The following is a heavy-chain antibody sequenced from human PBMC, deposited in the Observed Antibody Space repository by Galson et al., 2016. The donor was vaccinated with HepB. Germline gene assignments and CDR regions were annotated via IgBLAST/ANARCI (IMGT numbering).Heavy chain of an antibody. CDR1: EFTFSDYY. V-gene: IGHV3-11*06. D-gene: IGHD1-26*01. CDR2: ISSNSTYT. CDR3: AREYYDGSYYEGYYYYYMDV. J-gene: IGHJ6*03. Sequence: SLRLSCAASEFTFSDYYMSWIRQAPGKGLEWISYISSNSTYTNYADSVKGRFTISRDNAKNSLFLQMNSLRAEDTAVYYCAREYYDGSYYEGYYYYYMDVWGKGTTVTVSS.